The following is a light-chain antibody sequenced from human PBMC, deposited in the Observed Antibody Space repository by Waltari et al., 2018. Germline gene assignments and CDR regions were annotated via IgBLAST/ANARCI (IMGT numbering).Light chain of an antibody. CDR3: QVWDGSSDHVL. V-gene: IGLV3-21*04. CDR1: NIGSKS. CDR2: YDT. Sequence: SDVLTQPPSVSLAPGKTARITCGENNIGSKSLHWYQQKPGQAPVLVIYYDTDRPSGIPERFSGSNSGSTATLTISRVEAGDEADYYCQVWDGSSDHVLFGGGTKLTVL. J-gene: IGLJ2*01.